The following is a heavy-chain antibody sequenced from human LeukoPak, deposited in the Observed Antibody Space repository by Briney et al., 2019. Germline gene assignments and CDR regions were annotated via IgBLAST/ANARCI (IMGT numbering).Heavy chain of an antibody. CDR1: GVSISNGY. J-gene: IGHJ2*01. V-gene: IGHV4-59*01. CDR3: ARELHDSSGYFYSWYFDL. D-gene: IGHD3-22*01. CDR2: IHYSGST. Sequence: SETLSLTCTVSGVSISNGYWSWIRQPPGKGLEWIAYIHYSGSTYYNPSLKSRVTISLDTSKNQFSLKLSSVTAADTAVYYCARELHDSSGYFYSWYFDLWGRGTLVTVSS.